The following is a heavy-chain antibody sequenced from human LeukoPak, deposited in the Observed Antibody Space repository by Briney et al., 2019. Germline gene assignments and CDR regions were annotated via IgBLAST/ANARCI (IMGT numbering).Heavy chain of an antibody. J-gene: IGHJ4*02. V-gene: IGHV1-2*02. CDR3: AREVRDYGAPGY. Sequence: ASVKVSCKASGYTFTDHYMHWVRQAPGQGLEWMGWIIPSNGGTNYAQKFQGRVTMTRDTSISTAYMELSGLRSDDTAVYYCAREVRDYGAPGYWGQGTLVTVSS. D-gene: IGHD4-17*01. CDR1: GYTFTDHY. CDR2: IIPSNGGT.